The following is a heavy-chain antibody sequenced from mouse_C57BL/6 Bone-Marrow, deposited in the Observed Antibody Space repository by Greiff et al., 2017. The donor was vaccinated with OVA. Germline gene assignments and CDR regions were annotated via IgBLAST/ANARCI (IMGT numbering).Heavy chain of an antibody. CDR1: GYSFTDYN. CDR2: INPNYGTT. CDR3: AFYYGSSYRYFDV. V-gene: IGHV1-39*01. D-gene: IGHD1-1*01. Sequence: VQLQQSGPELVKPGASVKISCKASGYSFTDYNMNWVKQSHGKSLEWIGVINPNYGTTSYNQKFKGKATLTVDQSSSTAYMPLNSLTSEGSAVYYWAFYYGSSYRYFDVWGTGTTVTVSS. J-gene: IGHJ1*03.